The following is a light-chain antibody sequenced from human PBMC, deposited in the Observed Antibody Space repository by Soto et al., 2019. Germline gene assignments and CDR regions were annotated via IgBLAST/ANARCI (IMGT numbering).Light chain of an antibody. J-gene: IGKJ4*01. V-gene: IGKV3-11*01. CDR1: QSVNNY. CDR2: DSS. CDR3: HQRSNWPLT. Sequence: EIVLTQSPATLSLSPGERATLSCRASQSVNNYLAWYQQKPGQAPRLLIYDSSSRATDIPARFSGSGSGTAFTLTISRLEPEDFATYYCHQRSNWPLTFGGGTKVEIK.